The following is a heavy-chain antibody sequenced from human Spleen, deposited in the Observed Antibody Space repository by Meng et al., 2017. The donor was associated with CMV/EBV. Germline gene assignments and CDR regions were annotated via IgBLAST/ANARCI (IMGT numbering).Heavy chain of an antibody. V-gene: IGHV1-2*02. CDR2: INPNSGGI. CDR1: GYTITGYY. J-gene: IGHJ6*02. CDR3: AGPITGTDYGMDV. D-gene: IGHD1/OR15-1a*01. Sequence: ASVKVSCKASGYTITGYYVHWVRQAPGQGLEWMGWINPNSGGINYTQKFQGRVTMTRDTSISTAYMELSRLRSDDTAVYYCAGPITGTDYGMDVWGQGTTVTVSS.